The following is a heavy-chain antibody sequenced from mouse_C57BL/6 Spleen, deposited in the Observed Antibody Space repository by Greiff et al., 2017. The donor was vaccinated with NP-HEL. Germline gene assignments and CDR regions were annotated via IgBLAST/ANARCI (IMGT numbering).Heavy chain of an antibody. D-gene: IGHD2-1*01. CDR2: ISYDGSN. J-gene: IGHJ2*01. CDR1: GYSITSGYY. CDR3: AREGVTGIDY. Sequence: EVQLQQSGPGLVKPSQSLSLTCSVTGYSITSGYYWNWIRQFPGNKLEWMGYISYDGSNNYNPSLKNRISITRDTSKNQFFLKLNSVTTEDTATYYCAREGVTGIDYWGQGTTLTVSS. V-gene: IGHV3-6*01.